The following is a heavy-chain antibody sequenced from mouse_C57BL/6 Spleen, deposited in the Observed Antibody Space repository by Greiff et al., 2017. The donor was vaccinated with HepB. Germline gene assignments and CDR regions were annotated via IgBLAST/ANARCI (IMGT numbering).Heavy chain of an antibody. CDR2: INPNNGGT. J-gene: IGHJ4*01. D-gene: IGHD2-4*01. CDR1: GYTFTDYY. Sequence: EVQLHQSGPELVKPGASVKISCKASGYTFTDYYMNWVKQSHGKSLEWIGDINPNNGGTSYNQKFKGKATLTVDKSSSTAYMELRSLTSEDSAVYYCARDYYDYDRAMDYWGQGTSVTVSS. CDR3: ARDYYDYDRAMDY. V-gene: IGHV1-26*01.